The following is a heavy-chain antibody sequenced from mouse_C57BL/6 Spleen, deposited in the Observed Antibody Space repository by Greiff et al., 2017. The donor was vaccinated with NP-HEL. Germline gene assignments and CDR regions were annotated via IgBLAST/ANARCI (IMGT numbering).Heavy chain of an antibody. CDR1: GFNFSDYG. D-gene: IGHD1-1*01. Sequence: EVKLVESGGGLVQPGGSLKLSCAASGFNFSDYGMHWVRQAPEKGLEWVAYISSVGCTIYYADTVKGRFTISRDNAKNTLFLQMTSLRSEDTAMYYCARPTVVAYYYMDYWGPGTSVTVSS. CDR2: ISSVGCTI. V-gene: IGHV5-17*01. CDR3: ARPTVVAYYYMDY. J-gene: IGHJ4*01.